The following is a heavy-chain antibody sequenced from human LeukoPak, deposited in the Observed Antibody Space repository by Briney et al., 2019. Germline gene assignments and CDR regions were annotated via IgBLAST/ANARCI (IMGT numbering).Heavy chain of an antibody. J-gene: IGHJ4*02. CDR3: ARGSRSTVLDY. V-gene: IGHV1-46*02. CDR2: INPSGGST. CDR1: GYTFNGYY. Sequence: ASVKVSCKASGYTFNGYYMHWVRQAPGQGLEWMGIINPSGGSTSYAQKFQGRVTMTRDTSTSTVYMELSSLRSEDTAVYYCARGSRSTVLDYWGQGTLVTVSS. D-gene: IGHD4-17*01.